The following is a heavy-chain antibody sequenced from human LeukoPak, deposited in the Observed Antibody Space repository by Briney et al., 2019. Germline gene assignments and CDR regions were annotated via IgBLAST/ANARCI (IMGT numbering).Heavy chain of an antibody. Sequence: ASVKVSCKASGYTLTSYDNNWVRQATGQGLEWMGWMNPNSGNTGYAQKFQGRVTITRNTSISTAYMELSSLRSEDTAVYYCARDGVSPTYYYGSGSDKPHYYYYYMDVWGKGTTVTISS. CDR3: ARDGVSPTYYYGSGSDKPHYYYYYMDV. CDR2: MNPNSGNT. D-gene: IGHD3-10*01. CDR1: GYTLTSYD. J-gene: IGHJ6*03. V-gene: IGHV1-8*03.